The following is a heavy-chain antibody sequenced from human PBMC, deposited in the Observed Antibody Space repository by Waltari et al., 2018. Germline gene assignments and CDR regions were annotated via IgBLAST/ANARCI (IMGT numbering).Heavy chain of an antibody. Sequence: VQLVESGGGVVQPGRSLRLSCAASGFTFSSYSMNWVRQAPGKGLEWVSSISSSSSYIYYADSVKGRFTISRDNAKNSLYLQMNSLRAEDTAVYYCARDWGWGGSPRYYFDYWGQGTLVTVSS. J-gene: IGHJ4*02. D-gene: IGHD3-10*01. CDR3: ARDWGWGGSPRYYFDY. CDR1: GFTFSSYS. CDR2: ISSSSSYI. V-gene: IGHV3-21*01.